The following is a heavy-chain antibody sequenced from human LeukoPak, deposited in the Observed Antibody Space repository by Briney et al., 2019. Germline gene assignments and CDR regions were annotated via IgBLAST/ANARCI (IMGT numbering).Heavy chain of an antibody. Sequence: GSLRLSCAASGFTFNNYWIHWVRQVPGKGLVWVSRINNDGSSAGYVDSVKGRFTISRDNAKNTLFLQVDSPRAEDTAVYYCARRGTGHGMDVWGQGTTVIVSS. CDR1: GFTFNNYW. J-gene: IGHJ6*02. CDR2: INNDGSSA. D-gene: IGHD1-1*01. V-gene: IGHV3-74*01. CDR3: ARRGTGHGMDV.